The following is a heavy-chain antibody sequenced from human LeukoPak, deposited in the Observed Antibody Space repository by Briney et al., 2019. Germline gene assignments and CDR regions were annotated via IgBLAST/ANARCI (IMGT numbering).Heavy chain of an antibody. J-gene: IGHJ4*02. CDR1: GGSISSGGYS. D-gene: IGHD1-1*01. Sequence: SETLSLTCAVSGGSISSGGYSWSWIRQPPGKGLEWIGYIYHSGSTYYNPSLKSRVTISVDRSKNQFSLKLSSVTAADTAVYYCAREGTGNSFDYWGQGTLVTVSS. CDR3: AREGTGNSFDY. CDR2: IYHSGST. V-gene: IGHV4-30-2*01.